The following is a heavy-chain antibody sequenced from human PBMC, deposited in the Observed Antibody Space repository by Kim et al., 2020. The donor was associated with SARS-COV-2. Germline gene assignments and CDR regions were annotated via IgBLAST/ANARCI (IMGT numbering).Heavy chain of an antibody. D-gene: IGHD6-19*01. J-gene: IGHJ6*02. V-gene: IGHV3-9*01. Sequence: GGSLRLSCAASGFTFGDYAMEWVRQAPGKGLEWVSGITWNSDSIGYADSVKGRFAISRDNAKNSLYLQMNSLRTEDTALYYCAGWTYYGMDVWGQETTVTLSS. CDR3: AGWTYYGMDV. CDR1: GFTFGDYA. CDR2: ITWNSDSI.